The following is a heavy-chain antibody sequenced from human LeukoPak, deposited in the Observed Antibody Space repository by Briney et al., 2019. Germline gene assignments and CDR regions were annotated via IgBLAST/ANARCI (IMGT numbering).Heavy chain of an antibody. CDR1: GYTFTSYG. CDR3: ARDRLYSYGYYGMDV. J-gene: IGHJ6*02. CDR2: ISGYNGNP. V-gene: IGHV1-18*01. Sequence: ASVKVSCKASGYTFTSYGISWVRQAPGQGLECMGWISGYNGNPNFAQKLQGRVTMTTDTSTSTAYMELRSLRSDDTAVYYCARDRLYSYGYYGMDVWGQGTTVTVSS. D-gene: IGHD5-18*01.